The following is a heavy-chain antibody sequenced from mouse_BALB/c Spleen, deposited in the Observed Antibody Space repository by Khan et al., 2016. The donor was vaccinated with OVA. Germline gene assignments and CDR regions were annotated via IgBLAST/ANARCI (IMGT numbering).Heavy chain of an antibody. CDR3: VRDGAYDKSDSWFAY. V-gene: IGHV1-4*01. J-gene: IGHJ3*01. Sequence: QVQLQQSGAELARPGASVKMSCKASGYTFTSYTIHWIKQRPGQGLEWIGYINPNNGYTNYNQKFKDKATLTTDKSSTTAYLQLSSLTSDDSAVLKCVRDGAYDKSDSWFAYWGQGTLVTVSA. D-gene: IGHD2-12*01. CDR1: GYTFTSYT. CDR2: INPNNGYT.